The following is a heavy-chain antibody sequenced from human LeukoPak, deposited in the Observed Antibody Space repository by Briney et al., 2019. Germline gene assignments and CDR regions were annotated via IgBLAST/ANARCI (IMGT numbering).Heavy chain of an antibody. J-gene: IGHJ6*03. Sequence: PSETLSLTCTVSGGSVSSSSYSWGWIRQPPGKGLEWIGGVHYNENTYYNPSLNSRVTIFLDTSKNQSSLTLSSVTAADTAVYYCGRPRESVSSRMEYVDVWGNGTTVIVSS. CDR3: GRPRESVSSRMEYVDV. D-gene: IGHD6-6*01. CDR1: GGSVSSSSYS. V-gene: IGHV4-39*01. CDR2: VHYNENT.